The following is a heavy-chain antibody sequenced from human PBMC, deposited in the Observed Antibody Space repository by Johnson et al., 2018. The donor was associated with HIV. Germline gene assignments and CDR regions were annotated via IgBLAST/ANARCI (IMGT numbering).Heavy chain of an antibody. Sequence: QLVESGGGFVKAGGSLRLSCAASGFTFSSYYMNCVRQPPGNGLELVGQVNPNGGSTYLIDSGKDRFNVSRDNAKNSLYLQMNSLRAEDTALYYCAKDMSRIAAGSDAFDIWGQGTMVTVSS. CDR2: VNPNGGST. D-gene: IGHD6-13*01. V-gene: IGHV3-25*04. J-gene: IGHJ3*02. CDR1: GFTFSSYY. CDR3: AKDMSRIAAGSDAFDI.